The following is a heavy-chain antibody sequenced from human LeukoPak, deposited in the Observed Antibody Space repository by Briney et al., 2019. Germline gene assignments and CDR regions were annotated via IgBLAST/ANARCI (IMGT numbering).Heavy chain of an antibody. V-gene: IGHV3-30*03. CDR2: ISYDESNK. CDR3: AQILNYYDSSGYDFDY. J-gene: IGHJ4*02. CDR1: GFTFSSYG. D-gene: IGHD3-22*01. Sequence: GRSLRLSCAASGFTFSSYGMHWVRQAPGKGLEWVAVISYDESNKYYADSVKGRFTISRDNSKNTLYLQMNSLRAEDTAVYYCAQILNYYDSSGYDFDYWGQGTLVTVSS.